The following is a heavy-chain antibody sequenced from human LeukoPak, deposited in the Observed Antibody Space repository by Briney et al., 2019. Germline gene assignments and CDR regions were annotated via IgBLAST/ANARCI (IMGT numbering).Heavy chain of an antibody. J-gene: IGHJ2*01. D-gene: IGHD2-21*02. CDR1: GGSISSGGYY. CDR3: ARGRVGHIVVVTAPRRSWYFDL. CDR2: IYYSGST. V-gene: IGHV4-31*03. Sequence: SETLSLTCTVSGGSISSGGYYWSWIRQHPGKGLEWIGYIYYSGSTYYNPSLKSRVTISVDTSKNQFSLKLSSVTAADTAVYYCARGRVGHIVVVTAPRRSWYFDLWGRGTLVTVSS.